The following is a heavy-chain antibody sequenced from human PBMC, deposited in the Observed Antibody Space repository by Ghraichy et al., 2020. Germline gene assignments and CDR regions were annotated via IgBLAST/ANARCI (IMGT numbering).Heavy chain of an antibody. J-gene: IGHJ6*02. CDR2: ISTRGDTT. CDR3: AKGGNWNSYYYAMDV. CDR1: GFTFSSYS. Sequence: GESLNISCAASGFTFSSYSMSWVRQAPGKGLEWVSSISTRGDTTHYADSVKGRFTISRDNSRNTLSLLLTSLRAEDTALYYCAKGGNWNSYYYAMDVWGQGTTVTVSS. D-gene: IGHD1-1*01. V-gene: IGHV3-23*01.